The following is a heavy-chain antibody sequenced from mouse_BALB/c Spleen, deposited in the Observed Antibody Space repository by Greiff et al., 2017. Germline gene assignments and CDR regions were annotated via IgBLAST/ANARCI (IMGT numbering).Heavy chain of an antibody. V-gene: IGHV5-6-4*01. D-gene: IGHD3-2*01. J-gene: IGHJ3*01. Sequence: EVQGVESGGGLVKPGGSLKLSCAASGFTFSSYTMSWVRQTPEKRLEWVATISSGGSYTYYPDSVKGRFTISRDNAKNTLYLQMSSLKSEDTAMYYSTRESVDSSGPAWFAYWGQGTLVTVSA. CDR3: TRESVDSSGPAWFAY. CDR1: GFTFSSYT. CDR2: ISSGGSYT.